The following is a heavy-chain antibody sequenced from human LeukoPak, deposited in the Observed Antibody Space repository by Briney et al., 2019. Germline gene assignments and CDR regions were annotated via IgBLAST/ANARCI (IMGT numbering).Heavy chain of an antibody. CDR3: ARVDVVVVAATGRSKYYYYMDV. Sequence: GASVKVSCKASGGTFSSYAISWVRQAPGQGLEWMGGIIPISGTENYEQKFQGRVPITADEYTSTAYLELSSLRSDDTAVYYCARVDVVVVAATGRSKYYYYMDVWGKGTTVTVSS. J-gene: IGHJ6*03. CDR1: GGTFSSYA. D-gene: IGHD2-15*01. V-gene: IGHV1-69*13. CDR2: IIPISGTE.